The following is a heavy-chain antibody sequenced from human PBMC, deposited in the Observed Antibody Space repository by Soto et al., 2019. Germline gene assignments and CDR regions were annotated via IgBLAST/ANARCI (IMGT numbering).Heavy chain of an antibody. CDR3: ARGAWPYYFDY. CDR1: GYTFTSYG. J-gene: IGHJ4*02. CDR2: INAYNGNT. V-gene: IGHV1-18*01. Sequence: ASVKVSYKASGYTFTSYGMGWVRQAPGQGLEWMGWINAYNGNTDYAQKFQGRVTMTTDTSTSTAYMELRSLRSDDTAVYYCARGAWPYYFDYWGQGTLVTVS.